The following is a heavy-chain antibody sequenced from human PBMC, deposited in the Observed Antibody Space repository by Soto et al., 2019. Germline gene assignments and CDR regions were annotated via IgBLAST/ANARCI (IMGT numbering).Heavy chain of an antibody. D-gene: IGHD3-10*01. J-gene: IGHJ6*03. V-gene: IGHV1-8*01. CDR2: MNPNSGNT. Sequence: ASLKLSCKSSGYTFTSYDINWVRQATGQGLEWMGWMNPNSGNTGYAQKFQGRVTMTRNTSISTAYMELSSLRSEDTAVYYCARRLLWFGDPMGYYYYYMDVWGKGTTVTVSS. CDR1: GYTFTSYD. CDR3: ARRLLWFGDPMGYYYYYMDV.